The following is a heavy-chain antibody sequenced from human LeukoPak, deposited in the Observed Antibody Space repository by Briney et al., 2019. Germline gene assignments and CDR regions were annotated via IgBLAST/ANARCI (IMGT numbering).Heavy chain of an antibody. CDR2: IKEDGSQK. J-gene: IGHJ4*02. D-gene: IGHD3-10*01. CDR1: GFTFSNYW. V-gene: IGHV3-7*01. Sequence: GGPLRLSCAASGFTFSNYWMSWLRQASGMRLEGGANIKEDGSQKYYVDSVKGRFTISRDNAKNSLYLQMISLRAEGTAVYYCARDSKESLGHYFDYWGQGTLVTVSS. CDR3: ARDSKESLGHYFDY.